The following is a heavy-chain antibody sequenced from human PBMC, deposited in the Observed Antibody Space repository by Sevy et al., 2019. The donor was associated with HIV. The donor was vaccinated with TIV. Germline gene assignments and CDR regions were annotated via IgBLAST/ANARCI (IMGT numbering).Heavy chain of an antibody. CDR2: ISPKGGGT. V-gene: IGHV1-2*06. Sequence: ASVKVSCNPSGYTFTAYQMHWVRQAPGQGLEWLGRISPKGGGTKYAQNFSGRITLTRDTSIVTFYMELSNLTPDDTAVYYCAMDLSGDKITFFDFRGQGTLVTVSS. J-gene: IGHJ4*02. CDR3: AMDLSGDKITFFDF. D-gene: IGHD5-12*01. CDR1: GYTFTAYQ.